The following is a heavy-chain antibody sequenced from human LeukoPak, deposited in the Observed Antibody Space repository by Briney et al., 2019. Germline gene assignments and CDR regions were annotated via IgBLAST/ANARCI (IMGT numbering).Heavy chain of an antibody. CDR3: ARYHYYDSSGYYGFAF. CDR2: INPSGGST. D-gene: IGHD3-22*01. J-gene: IGHJ4*02. CDR1: GYTFTSYY. Sequence: ASVKVSCKASGYTFTSYYMHWVRQAPGQGLEWMGIINPSGGSTNYAQKFQGRVTITADESTSTAYMELSSLRSEDTAVYYCARYHYYDSSGYYGFAFWGQGTLVTVSS. V-gene: IGHV1-46*01.